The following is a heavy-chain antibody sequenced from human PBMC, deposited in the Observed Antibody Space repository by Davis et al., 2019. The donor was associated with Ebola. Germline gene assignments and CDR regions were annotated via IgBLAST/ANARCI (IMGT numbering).Heavy chain of an antibody. CDR2: INHSGST. Sequence: SETLSLTCTVSGGSISSYYWSWIRQPPGKGLEWIGEINHSGSTNYNPSLKSRVTISVDTSKNQFSLKLSSVTAADTAVYYCARGARAADGMDVWGQGTTVTVSS. D-gene: IGHD2-15*01. CDR3: ARGARAADGMDV. V-gene: IGHV4-34*01. J-gene: IGHJ6*02. CDR1: GGSISSYY.